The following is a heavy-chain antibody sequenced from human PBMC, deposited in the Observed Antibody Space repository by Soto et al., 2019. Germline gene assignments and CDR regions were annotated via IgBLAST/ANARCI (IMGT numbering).Heavy chain of an antibody. Sequence: GSLRLSFAASGFTFSSYSMNWVRQAPGKGLEWVSSISSSSSYIDYADSVKGRFTISRDNAKNSLYLQMNSLRAEDTAVYYCARSRGSSAPYNWFDPWGQGTLVTVSS. CDR3: ARSRGSSAPYNWFDP. V-gene: IGHV3-21*01. CDR2: ISSSSSYI. D-gene: IGHD6-6*01. CDR1: GFTFSSYS. J-gene: IGHJ5*02.